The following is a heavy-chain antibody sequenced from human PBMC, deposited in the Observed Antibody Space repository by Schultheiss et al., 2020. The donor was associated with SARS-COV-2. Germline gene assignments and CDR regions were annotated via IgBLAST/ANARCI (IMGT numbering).Heavy chain of an antibody. CDR2: ISSSSSYI. V-gene: IGHV3-21*01. J-gene: IGHJ2*01. Sequence: GGSLRLSCAASGFTFSSYSMNWVRQAPGKGLEWVSSISSSSSYIYYADSVKGRFTISRDNAKNSLYLQMNSLRAEDTAVYYCARGPEPHRLQWLTSYWYFDLWGRGTLVTVSS. CDR1: GFTFSSYS. CDR3: ARGPEPHRLQWLTSYWYFDL. D-gene: IGHD6-19*01.